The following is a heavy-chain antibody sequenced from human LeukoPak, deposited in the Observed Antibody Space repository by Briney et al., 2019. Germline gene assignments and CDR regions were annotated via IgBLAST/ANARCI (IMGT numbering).Heavy chain of an antibody. Sequence: SETLSLTCTVSGYSISSSYYRSWIRQPPGKGLEWIGYIYYSGSTNYNPSLKSRVTISVDTSKNQFSLKLSSVTAADTAVYYCARAPGILTGYLWSYYYMDVWGKGTTVTISS. V-gene: IGHV4-61*01. J-gene: IGHJ6*03. CDR2: IYYSGST. CDR3: ARAPGILTGYLWSYYYMDV. CDR1: GYSISSSYY. D-gene: IGHD3-9*01.